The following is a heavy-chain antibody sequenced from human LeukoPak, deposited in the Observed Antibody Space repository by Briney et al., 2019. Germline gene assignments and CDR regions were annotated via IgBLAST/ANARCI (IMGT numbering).Heavy chain of an antibody. Sequence: KPSETLSLTCAVYGGSFSGYYWSWIRQPPGKGLEWIGEINHSGSTNYNPSLKSRVTISVDTSKNQFFLKLSSVTAADTAVYYCARGRVLLWFGELSGPYQYYFDYWGQGTLVTVSS. CDR3: ARGRVLLWFGELSGPYQYYFDY. CDR2: INHSGST. D-gene: IGHD3-10*01. CDR1: GGSFSGYY. V-gene: IGHV4-34*01. J-gene: IGHJ4*02.